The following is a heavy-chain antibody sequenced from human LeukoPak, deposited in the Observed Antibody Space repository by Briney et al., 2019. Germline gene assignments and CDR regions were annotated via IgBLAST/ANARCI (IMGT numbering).Heavy chain of an antibody. CDR2: INHRGST. D-gene: IGHD3-10*01. CDR3: ARSIIGPRYFDL. CDR1: SVSFSGYY. Sequence: SEILSLTCAVYSVSFSGYYWNWVRQPPGKGLEWIGKINHRGSTTYNPSLQSRVTISADTSKNQFSLRLSSVTAADTAVYYCARSIIGPRYFDLWDRGSLVTVSS. J-gene: IGHJ2*01. V-gene: IGHV4-34*01.